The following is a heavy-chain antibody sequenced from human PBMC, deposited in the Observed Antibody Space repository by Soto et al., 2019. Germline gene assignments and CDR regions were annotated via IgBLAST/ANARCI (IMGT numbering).Heavy chain of an antibody. J-gene: IGHJ4*02. D-gene: IGHD5-18*01. CDR2: ISGSGGST. CDR1: GFTFSSYA. CDR3: AKDPSRDSYGPGRDY. Sequence: EVQLLESGGGLVQPGGSLRLSCAASGFTFSSYAMRWVRQAPGKGLEWVSAISGSGGSTYYADSVKGRFTISRDNSKNTLYLQMNSLRAEDTAVYYCAKDPSRDSYGPGRDYWGQGTLVTVSS. V-gene: IGHV3-23*01.